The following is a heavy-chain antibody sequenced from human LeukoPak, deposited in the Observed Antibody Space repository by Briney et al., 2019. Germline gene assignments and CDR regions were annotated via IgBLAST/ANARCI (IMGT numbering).Heavy chain of an antibody. D-gene: IGHD3-10*01. CDR2: IIPIFGTA. Sequence: SVKVSCKASGGTFSSYAISWVRQAPGQGLGWMGGIIPIFGTANYAQKFQGRVTITADESTSTAYMELSSLRSEDTAVHYCARGVTYYYGSGSQNWFDPWGQGTLVTVSS. CDR3: ARGVTYYYGSGSQNWFDP. V-gene: IGHV1-69*13. J-gene: IGHJ5*02. CDR1: GGTFSSYA.